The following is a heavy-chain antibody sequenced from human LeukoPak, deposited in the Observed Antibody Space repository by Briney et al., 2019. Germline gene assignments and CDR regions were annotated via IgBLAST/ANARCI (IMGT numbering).Heavy chain of an antibody. J-gene: IGHJ4*02. Sequence: ASVKVSCKASGYTFTSYDINWVRQATGQGLEWMGWMNRNSGNTGYAQKFQGRVTMTRNTSISTAYMELSSLRSEDTAVYYCARADYYDSSGPPPFDYWGQGTLVTVSS. D-gene: IGHD3-22*01. V-gene: IGHV1-8*01. CDR3: ARADYYDSSGPPPFDY. CDR1: GYTFTSYD. CDR2: MNRNSGNT.